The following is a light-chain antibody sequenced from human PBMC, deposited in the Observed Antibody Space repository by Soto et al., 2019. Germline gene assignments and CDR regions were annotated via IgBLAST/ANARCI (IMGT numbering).Light chain of an antibody. Sequence: EIVLTQSPGTLSFYPGERATLSCRASQSVSSSYLAWYQQKPGQAPRLLIYGASSRATGIPDRFSGSGSGTDFTLTISRLEPEDFAVYYCQQYGSSPRTFGQGTKVDI. CDR1: QSVSSSY. J-gene: IGKJ1*01. V-gene: IGKV3-20*01. CDR2: GAS. CDR3: QQYGSSPRT.